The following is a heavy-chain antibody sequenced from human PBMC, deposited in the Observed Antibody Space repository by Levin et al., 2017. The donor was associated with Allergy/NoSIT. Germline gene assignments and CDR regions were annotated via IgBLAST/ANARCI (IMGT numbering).Heavy chain of an antibody. Sequence: GESLKISCKVSGYTLTELSMHWVRQAPGKGLEWMGGFDPEDGETIYAQKFQGRVTMTEDTSTDTAYMELSSLRSEDTAVYYCATAFEYSSSSWGQGTLVTVSS. V-gene: IGHV1-24*01. CDR2: FDPEDGET. D-gene: IGHD6-6*01. J-gene: IGHJ4*02. CDR1: GYTLTELS. CDR3: ATAFEYSSSS.